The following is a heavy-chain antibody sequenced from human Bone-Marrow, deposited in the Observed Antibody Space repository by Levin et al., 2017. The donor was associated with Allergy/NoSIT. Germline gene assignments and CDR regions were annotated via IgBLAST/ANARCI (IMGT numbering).Heavy chain of an antibody. J-gene: IGHJ6*02. CDR3: ARDKRGGLEAGGTGLDV. CDR2: IIPVFGTS. D-gene: IGHD6-13*01. Sequence: SVKVSCKASGGTFSSIAISWVRQAPGQGLEWLGGIIPVFGTSNYARKFQDRVTITAEKSTTIVYMEVSRLRSEDTAVYYCARDKRGGLEAGGTGLDVWGQGTTVIVSS. V-gene: IGHV1-69*06. CDR1: GGTFSSIA.